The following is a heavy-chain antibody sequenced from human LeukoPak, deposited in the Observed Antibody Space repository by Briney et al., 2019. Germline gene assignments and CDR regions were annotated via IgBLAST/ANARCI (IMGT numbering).Heavy chain of an antibody. Sequence: ASVKVSCKASGYTFTSYGISWVRQAPGQGLEWMGWISAYNGNTNYAQKLQGRVTMTTDTSTSTAYMELRSLRSDDTAVYYCARDFGYYYGSGSYQPLDYWGQGTLVTVSS. J-gene: IGHJ4*02. V-gene: IGHV1-18*01. CDR1: GYTFTSYG. CDR2: ISAYNGNT. D-gene: IGHD3-10*01. CDR3: ARDFGYYYGSGSYQPLDY.